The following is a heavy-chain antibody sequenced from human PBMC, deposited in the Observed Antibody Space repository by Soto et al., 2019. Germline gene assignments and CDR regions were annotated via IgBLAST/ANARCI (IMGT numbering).Heavy chain of an antibody. CDR1: GFTFSSYG. Sequence: PGGSLTLSCAASGFTFSSYGMHWVRQAPGKGLEWVAVISYDGSNKYYADSVKGRFTISRDNSKNTLYLQMNSLRAEDTAVYYCAKGYYIFNWFDPWGQGTLVTVSS. V-gene: IGHV3-30*18. CDR2: ISYDGSNK. CDR3: AKGYYIFNWFDP. D-gene: IGHD3-10*01. J-gene: IGHJ5*02.